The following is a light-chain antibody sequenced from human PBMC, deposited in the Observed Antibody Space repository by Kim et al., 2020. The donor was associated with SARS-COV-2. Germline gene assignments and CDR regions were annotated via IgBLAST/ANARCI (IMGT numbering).Light chain of an antibody. J-gene: IGKJ4*01. Sequence: DIQMTQSPSSLSASVGDRVTITCRASQSIIDYLNWYQQKPGKAPKLLIYAASSLQSGVPSRFGGSGSGTDFTLTISSLQPEDFATYYCQQSYSIPLTFGGGTKVDIK. CDR3: QQSYSIPLT. CDR2: AAS. V-gene: IGKV1-39*01. CDR1: QSIIDY.